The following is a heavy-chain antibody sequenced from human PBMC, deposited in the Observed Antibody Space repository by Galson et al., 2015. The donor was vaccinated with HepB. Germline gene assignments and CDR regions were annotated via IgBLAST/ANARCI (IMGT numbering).Heavy chain of an antibody. J-gene: IGHJ5*02. V-gene: IGHV3-48*02. CDR3: ARGTVVTQVWFDP. CDR1: GFTFSSYS. CDR2: ISSSSSTI. D-gene: IGHD4-23*01. Sequence: SLRLSCAASGFTFSSYSMNWVRQAPGKGLEWVSYISSSSSTIYYADSVKGRFTISRDNAKNSLYLQMNSLRDEDTAVYYCARGTVVTQVWFDPWGQGTLVTVSS.